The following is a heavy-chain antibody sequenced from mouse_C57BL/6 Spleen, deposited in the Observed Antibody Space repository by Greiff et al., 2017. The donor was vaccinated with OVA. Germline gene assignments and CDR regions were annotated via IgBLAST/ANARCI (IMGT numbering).Heavy chain of an antibody. CDR2: ISNGGGST. D-gene: IGHD1-1*01. CDR1: GFTFSDYY. CDR3: ARKDYYGSSYGYFDV. Sequence: EVQVVESGGGLVQPGGSLKLSCAASGFTFSDYYMYWVRQTPEKRLEWVAYISNGGGSTYYPDTVKGRFTISRDNAKNTLYLQMSRLKSEDTAMYYCARKDYYGSSYGYFDVWGTGTTVTVPS. V-gene: IGHV5-12*01. J-gene: IGHJ1*03.